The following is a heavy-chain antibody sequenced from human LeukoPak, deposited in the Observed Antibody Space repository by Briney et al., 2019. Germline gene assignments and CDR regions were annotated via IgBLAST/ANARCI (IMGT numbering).Heavy chain of an antibody. CDR2: ISAYNGNT. D-gene: IGHD3-10*01. CDR3: ARVGGLTPLPNTWFDP. Sequence: GASVKVSCKSSGYTFTSYAMNWVRQAPGQGLEWMGWISAYNGNTNYAQKLQGRVTMTTDTSTSTAYMELRSLRSDDTAVYYCARVGGLTPLPNTWFDPWGQGTLVTVSS. CDR1: GYTFTSYA. J-gene: IGHJ5*02. V-gene: IGHV1-18*01.